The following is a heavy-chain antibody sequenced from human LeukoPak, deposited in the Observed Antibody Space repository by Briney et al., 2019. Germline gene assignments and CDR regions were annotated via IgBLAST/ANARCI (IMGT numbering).Heavy chain of an antibody. CDR2: INPNSGGT. Sequence: ASVKVSCKASGYTFTGYYMHWVRQAPGQGLEWMGWINPNSGGTNYAQKFQGWVTMTRDTSISTAYMELSRLRSDDTAVYYCARDRNPHYYYDSSGYYIDYWGQGTLVTVSS. CDR3: ARDRNPHYYYDSSGYYIDY. CDR1: GYTFTGYY. V-gene: IGHV1-2*04. J-gene: IGHJ4*02. D-gene: IGHD3-22*01.